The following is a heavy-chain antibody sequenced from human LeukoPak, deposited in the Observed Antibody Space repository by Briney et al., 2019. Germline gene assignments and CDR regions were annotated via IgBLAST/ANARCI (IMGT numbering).Heavy chain of an antibody. CDR3: ARHYVLEIGYFQH. Sequence: SETLSLTCTLSGGSISSSSYYWGWIRQPPGKGLEWIGSIYYSGSTYYNPSLKSRVTISVDTSKNQFSLKLSSVTAADTAVYYCARHYVLEIGYFQHWGQGTLVTVSS. V-gene: IGHV4-39*01. D-gene: IGHD3-16*01. CDR1: GGSISSSSYY. J-gene: IGHJ1*01. CDR2: IYYSGST.